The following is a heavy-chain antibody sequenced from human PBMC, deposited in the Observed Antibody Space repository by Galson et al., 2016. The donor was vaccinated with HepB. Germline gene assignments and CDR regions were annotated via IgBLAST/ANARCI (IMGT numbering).Heavy chain of an antibody. CDR2: FELEDGET. Sequence: SVKVSCKVSGFPVTDLSIHWVRQAPGKGLEWMGGFELEDGETVHAQKFQGRVTMTEDTSTDTAYMELSHLTPGDTAVYYCVTEGGNWGQGVLVTVSS. CDR1: GFPVTDLS. J-gene: IGHJ1*01. CDR3: VTEGGN. D-gene: IGHD3-16*01. V-gene: IGHV1-24*01.